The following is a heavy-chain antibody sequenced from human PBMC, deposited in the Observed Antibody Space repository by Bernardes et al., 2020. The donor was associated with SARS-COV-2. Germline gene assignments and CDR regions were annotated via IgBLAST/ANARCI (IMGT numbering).Heavy chain of an antibody. V-gene: IGHV4-34*01. CDR1: GGSFSDYY. CDR3: ARGIGLSPAAHDY. J-gene: IGHJ4*02. CDR2: INHSGDT. Sequence: SETLSLTCSVYGGSFSDYYWSWIRQAPGKGLEWIGEINHSGDTNYTPSLKSRASISIDKSKNQFSLNLASVTAADTAVYYCARGIGLSPAAHDYWGQGTQVTVSS. D-gene: IGHD2-2*01.